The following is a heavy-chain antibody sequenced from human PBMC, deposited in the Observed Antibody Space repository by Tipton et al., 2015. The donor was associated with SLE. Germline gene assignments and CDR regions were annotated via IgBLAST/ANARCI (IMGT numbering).Heavy chain of an antibody. V-gene: IGHV3-74*01. Sequence: GSLRLSCAASGISLSSFWMHWVRQIPGRGLMWVSRSNSDGSFAKYADSVKGRFTITRDDAKNTLYLQMDSLRVEDSALYYCARYNYESGRHWGLDYWGQGILVTVSS. J-gene: IGHJ4*02. CDR1: GISLSSFW. CDR2: SNSDGSFA. D-gene: IGHD1-20*01. CDR3: ARYNYESGRHWGLDY.